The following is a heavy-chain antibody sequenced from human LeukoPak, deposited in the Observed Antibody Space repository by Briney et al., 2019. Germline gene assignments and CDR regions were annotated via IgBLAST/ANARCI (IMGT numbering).Heavy chain of an antibody. CDR3: ARDASLWFGEHYNWFDP. J-gene: IGHJ5*02. Sequence: GGSLRLSCAASGFTFSSYSMNWVRQAPGKGLEWVSSISSSSSCIYYADSVKGRFTISRDNAKNSLYLQMSSLRAEDTAVYYCARDASLWFGEHYNWFDPWGQGTLVTVSS. CDR1: GFTFSSYS. D-gene: IGHD3-10*01. CDR2: ISSSSSCI. V-gene: IGHV3-21*01.